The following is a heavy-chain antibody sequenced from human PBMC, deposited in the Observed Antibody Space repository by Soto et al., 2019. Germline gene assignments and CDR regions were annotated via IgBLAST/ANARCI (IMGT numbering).Heavy chain of an antibody. CDR3: AIVGATTGAFDI. J-gene: IGHJ3*02. CDR2: INPSGGST. CDR1: GYTFTSYY. D-gene: IGHD1-26*01. Sequence: ASVKVSCKASGYTFTSYYMHWVRQAPGQGLEWMGIINPSGGSTSYAQKFQGRVTMTRDTSTSTVYMELSSLRSEDTAVYYCAIVGATTGAFDIWGQGTMVTLSS. V-gene: IGHV1-46*01.